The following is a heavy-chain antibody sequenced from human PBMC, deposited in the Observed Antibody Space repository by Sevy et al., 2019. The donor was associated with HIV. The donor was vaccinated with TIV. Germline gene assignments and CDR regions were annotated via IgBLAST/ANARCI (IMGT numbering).Heavy chain of an antibody. CDR2: FKSKAHGGTA. CDR1: GFTFGDYC. D-gene: IGHD1-26*01. Sequence: GGSLRLSCATSGFTFGDYCMSWVRQAPGKGLEWISFFKSKAHGGTAENAASVKDRFTISREDSKGFVYLQMNNLKTEDTAVYFCTRWSGSQSIFDYWGQGTLVTVSS. CDR3: TRWSGSQSIFDY. V-gene: IGHV3-49*04. J-gene: IGHJ4*02.